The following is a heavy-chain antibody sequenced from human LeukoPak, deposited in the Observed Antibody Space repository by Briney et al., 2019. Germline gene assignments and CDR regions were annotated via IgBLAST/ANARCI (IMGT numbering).Heavy chain of an antibody. CDR3: ARDYASDY. Sequence: PGGSLRLSCAASGFIFSRYEMNWVRQSPGKAREGFSYISRSGDTIYFADSVKGRFTISRDNAKNSLYLQMSSLRAEDTAVYYCARDYASDYWGQGTLVTVSS. V-gene: IGHV3-48*03. D-gene: IGHD3-10*01. CDR2: ISRSGDTI. CDR1: GFIFSRYE. J-gene: IGHJ4*02.